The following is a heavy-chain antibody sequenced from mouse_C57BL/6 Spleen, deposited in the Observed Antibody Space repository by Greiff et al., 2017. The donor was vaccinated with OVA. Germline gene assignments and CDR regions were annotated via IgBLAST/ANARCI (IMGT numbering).Heavy chain of an antibody. CDR2: ISSGGDYL. D-gene: IGHD4-1*01. V-gene: IGHV5-9-1*02. CDR3: TRASWDAYYFDY. Sequence: EVQLVESGEGLVKPGGSLKLSCAASGFTFGSYAMSWVRQTPEKRLEWVAYISSGGDYLYYADTVKGRFTISRDNARNTLYLQMSSLKSENTTMYYCTRASWDAYYFDYWGQGTTLTVSS. CDR1: GFTFGSYA. J-gene: IGHJ2*01.